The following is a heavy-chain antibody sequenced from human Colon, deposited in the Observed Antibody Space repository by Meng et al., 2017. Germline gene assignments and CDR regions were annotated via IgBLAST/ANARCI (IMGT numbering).Heavy chain of an antibody. J-gene: IGHJ4*02. V-gene: IGHV4-61*01. Sequence: QGRLQGSGPGLVRPSETLSLTCTVSGGSVSSGSYYWSWIRQPPGKGLEWIGYIYYTGSTNYNPSLKSRVTISVDTSKNQFSLKLSSVTAADTAVYYCARGPLDYWGQGTLVTVAS. CDR2: IYYTGST. CDR3: ARGPLDY. CDR1: GGSVSSGSYY.